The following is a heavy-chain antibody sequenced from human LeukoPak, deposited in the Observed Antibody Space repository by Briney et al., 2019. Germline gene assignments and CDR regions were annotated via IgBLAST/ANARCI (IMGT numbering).Heavy chain of an antibody. CDR1: GYTFIIYG. D-gene: IGHD6-19*01. CDR2: ISAYNGNT. J-gene: IGHJ4*02. V-gene: IGHV1-18*01. CDR3: ARKGSGWYIDY. Sequence: ASVTVSCTASGYTFIIYGISWVRQAPGQGLEWMGWISAYNGNTNYAQKLQGRVTMTTDTSTSTAYMELRSLRSDDTAVYYCARKGSGWYIDYWGQGTLVTVSS.